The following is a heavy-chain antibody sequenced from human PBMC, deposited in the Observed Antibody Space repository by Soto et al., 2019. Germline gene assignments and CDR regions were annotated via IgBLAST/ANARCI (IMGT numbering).Heavy chain of an antibody. J-gene: IGHJ3*02. D-gene: IGHD4-17*01. Sequence: GASVKVSCKASGCTFSSYTISWVRQAPGRGLEWMGRIIPILGIATYAQKFQGRVTITADKSTSTAYMELSSLRSEDTAVYYCAREMTTVTPGAFDIWGQGTMVTVSS. CDR3: AREMTTVTPGAFDI. V-gene: IGHV1-69*04. CDR2: IIPILGIA. CDR1: GCTFSSYT.